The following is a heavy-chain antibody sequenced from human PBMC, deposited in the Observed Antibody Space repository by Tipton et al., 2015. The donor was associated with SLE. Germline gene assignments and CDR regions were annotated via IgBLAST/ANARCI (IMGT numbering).Heavy chain of an antibody. Sequence: TLSLTCTVSGGSISSGGYYWSWIRQHPGKGLEWTGYIYYSGSTYYNPSLKSRVTTSVDTSKNQFSLKLSSVTAADTAVYYCASHSTHYCSSTSCYFDYWGQGTLVTVSS. D-gene: IGHD2-2*01. V-gene: IGHV4-31*03. CDR2: IYYSGST. CDR1: GGSISSGGYY. CDR3: ASHSTHYCSSTSCYFDY. J-gene: IGHJ4*02.